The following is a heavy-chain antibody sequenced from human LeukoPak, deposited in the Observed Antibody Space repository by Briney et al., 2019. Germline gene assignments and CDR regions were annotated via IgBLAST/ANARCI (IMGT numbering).Heavy chain of an antibody. J-gene: IGHJ4*02. D-gene: IGHD3-22*01. CDR1: GFTVSSNY. Sequence: PGGSLRLSCAASGFTVSSNYMSWVRQAPGKGLEWVSVIYSGGSTYYADSVKGRFTISRDNSKNTLYLQMNSLRAEDTAVYYCARDSVDSSGYPPYYFDYWGQGTLVTVSS. CDR2: IYSGGST. CDR3: ARDSVDSSGYPPYYFDY. V-gene: IGHV3-53*01.